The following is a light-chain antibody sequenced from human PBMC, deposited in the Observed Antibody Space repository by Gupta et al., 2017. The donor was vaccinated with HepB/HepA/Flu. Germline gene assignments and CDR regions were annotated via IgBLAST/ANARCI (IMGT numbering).Light chain of an antibody. Sequence: PSTLSASAGERVTFTCRASQDITHNLNWMQQKPGKAPKLLFYGASGRLTGVPARFIGSGSGTEFTLTITSLQSEDVAIYACQQDYNYPRTFGQGTKVEIK. CDR1: QDITHN. V-gene: IGKV3-15*01. J-gene: IGKJ1*01. CDR3: QQDYNYPRT. CDR2: GAS.